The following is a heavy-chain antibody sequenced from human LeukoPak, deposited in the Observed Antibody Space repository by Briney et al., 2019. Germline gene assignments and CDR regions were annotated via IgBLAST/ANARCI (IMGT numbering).Heavy chain of an antibody. CDR1: GGSISSYY. V-gene: IGHV4-59*01. J-gene: IGHJ4*02. Sequence: PSETLSLTCTVSGGSISSYYWSWIRQPPRRGLGWIGYIYYSGSTNYNPSLKSRVTISVDTSKNHFSLKLSSVTAAHTAVYYCAMGRGFGELLYGNFDYWGQGTLVTVSS. CDR3: AMGRGFGELLYGNFDY. D-gene: IGHD3-10*01. CDR2: IYYSGST.